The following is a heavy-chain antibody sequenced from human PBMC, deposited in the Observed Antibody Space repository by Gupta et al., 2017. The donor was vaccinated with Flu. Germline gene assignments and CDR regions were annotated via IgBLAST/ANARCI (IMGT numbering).Heavy chain of an antibody. J-gene: IGHJ6*02. D-gene: IGHD4-4*01. Sequence: EVQLVESGGGLVRPGGSLRLSCAASGSTFSSYSMNWVRQAPGRGLEWVSSISSSSSYIYYADSVKGRFTISRDNAKNSLYLQMNSLRAEDTAVYYCARFKPYSTEAGVFYYYYGMDVWGQGTTVTVSS. CDR2: ISSSSSYI. CDR3: ARFKPYSTEAGVFYYYYGMDV. CDR1: GSTFSSYS. V-gene: IGHV3-21*01.